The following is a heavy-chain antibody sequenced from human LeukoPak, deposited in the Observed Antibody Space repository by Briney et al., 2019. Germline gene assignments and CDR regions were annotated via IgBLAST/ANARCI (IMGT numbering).Heavy chain of an antibody. Sequence: PGASVRVSCTTSGYTFTDYYMHWVRQAPGQGLEWMGWISPDTGDTHYAQNFQGRVTMTRDTSISAAYMELSSLRSDDTAVYYCAKGGSIVVVPGVAKKPFDYWGQGTLATVSS. CDR1: GYTFTDYY. J-gene: IGHJ4*02. CDR2: ISPDTGDT. CDR3: AKGGSIVVVPGVAKKPFDY. V-gene: IGHV1-2*02. D-gene: IGHD2-2*01.